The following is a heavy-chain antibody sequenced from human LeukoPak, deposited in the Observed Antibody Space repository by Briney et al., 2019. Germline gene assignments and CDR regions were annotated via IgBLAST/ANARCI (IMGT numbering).Heavy chain of an antibody. CDR2: ISYDGSNK. V-gene: IGHV3-30-3*01. D-gene: IGHD3-22*01. J-gene: IGHJ4*02. CDR3: APSSSGYYVHFDY. CDR1: GFTFSSYT. Sequence: GGSLRLSCAASGFTFSSYTMHWVRQAPGKALEWVAVISYDGSNKYYADSVKGRFTISRDNSKNTLYLQMNSLRADDTAVYYCAPSSSGYYVHFDYWGQGTLVTVSS.